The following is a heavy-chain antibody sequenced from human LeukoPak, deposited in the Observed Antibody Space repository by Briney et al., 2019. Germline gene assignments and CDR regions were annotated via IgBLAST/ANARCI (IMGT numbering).Heavy chain of an antibody. D-gene: IGHD2-2*01. V-gene: IGHV3-15*01. CDR1: GFTFSNNW. J-gene: IGHJ4*02. Sequence: GGSLRLSCAASGFTFSNNWMNWVRQAPGKGLEWVGRIKSKTDGGTADYAAPVKGRFTISRDDSRNTLYLQMNSLKTEDTAVYYCTTDPDIVVVPAKRSFDYWGQGTLVTVSS. CDR3: TTDPDIVVVPAKRSFDY. CDR2: IKSKTDGGTA.